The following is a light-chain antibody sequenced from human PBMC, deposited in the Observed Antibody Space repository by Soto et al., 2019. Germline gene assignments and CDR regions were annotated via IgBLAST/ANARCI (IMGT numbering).Light chain of an antibody. CDR2: GAS. J-gene: IGKJ1*01. Sequence: EIVLTQSPGTLSLSPGERATLSCRASQSVRSSYLAWYQQKPGQAPRLLINGASSRATGIPDRFSGSGSGTDFTLTISRLEPEDFAVYYCQQYSSSPQTFGQGTKVEIK. CDR3: QQYSSSPQT. V-gene: IGKV3-20*01. CDR1: QSVRSSY.